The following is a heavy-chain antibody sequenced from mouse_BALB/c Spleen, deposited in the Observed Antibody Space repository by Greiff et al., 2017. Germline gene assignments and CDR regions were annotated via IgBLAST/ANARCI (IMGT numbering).Heavy chain of an antibody. CDR2: ISSGGSYT. CDR3: ARNHGSHWYFDV. J-gene: IGHJ1*01. V-gene: IGHV5-6*02. Sequence: DVMLVESGGDLVKPGGSLKLSCAASGFTFSSYGMSWVRQTPDKRLEWVATISSGGSYTYYPDSVKGRFTISRDNAKNTLYLQMSSLKSEDTAMYYCARNHGSHWYFDVWGAGTTVTVSS. D-gene: IGHD1-1*01. CDR1: GFTFSSYG.